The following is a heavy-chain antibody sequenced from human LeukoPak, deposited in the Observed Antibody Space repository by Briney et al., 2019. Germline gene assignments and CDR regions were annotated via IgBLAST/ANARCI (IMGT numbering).Heavy chain of an antibody. V-gene: IGHV4-34*01. Sequence: PGGSLRLSCAGSGLTSGSYAMSWVRQAPGKGLEWIGEINHSGSTNYNPSLKCRVTMSVDTSRNQFSLRLSSVTAADTAVYYCARSYDYLWGSHRYTPTFDSWGQGTLVTVSS. CDR1: GLTSGSYA. CDR3: ARSYDYLWGSHRYTPTFDS. J-gene: IGHJ4*02. CDR2: INHSGST. D-gene: IGHD3-16*02.